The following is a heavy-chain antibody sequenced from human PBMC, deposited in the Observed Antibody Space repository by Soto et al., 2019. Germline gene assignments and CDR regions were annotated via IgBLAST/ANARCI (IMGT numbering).Heavy chain of an antibody. CDR2: ISNNGSA. V-gene: IGHV4-59*11. Sequence: SETLSLTCNVSGGSINFHYWSWIRQPPGKGLEWIGYISNNGSANYNPSLKSRVTMSVDTSKNHFSLKLNSVTAADTAVYYCARRPQRLRIYKWLDLWGQGTLVTVSS. D-gene: IGHD6-25*01. CDR3: ARRPQRLRIYKWLDL. CDR1: GGSINFHY. J-gene: IGHJ5*02.